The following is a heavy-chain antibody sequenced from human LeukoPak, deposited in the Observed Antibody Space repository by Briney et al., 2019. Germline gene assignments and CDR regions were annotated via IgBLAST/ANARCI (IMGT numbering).Heavy chain of an antibody. Sequence: ASVKVSCKASGYTFTNYYIHWVRQAPGQGLEWVGIINPNSDYTKYAQKFQGRVTMTRDTSISSAYMELSRLRSDDTAVFYCARGPNRLRYFDWLSPEYWYFDLWGRGTLVTVSS. CDR1: GYTFTNYY. CDR2: INPNSDYT. J-gene: IGHJ2*01. D-gene: IGHD3-9*01. CDR3: ARGPNRLRYFDWLSPEYWYFDL. V-gene: IGHV1-2*02.